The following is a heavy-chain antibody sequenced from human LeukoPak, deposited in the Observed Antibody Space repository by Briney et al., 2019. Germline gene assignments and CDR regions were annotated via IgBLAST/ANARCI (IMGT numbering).Heavy chain of an antibody. CDR3: ARDLDYDSSGYTGDY. Sequence: SETLSLTCTVSGGSISSSSYYWGWIRQPPGKGLEWIGSIYYSGSTYYNPSLKSRVTISVDTSKNQFSLKLSSVTAADTAVYYRARDLDYDSSGYTGDYWGQGTLVTVSS. J-gene: IGHJ4*02. CDR2: IYYSGST. D-gene: IGHD3-22*01. V-gene: IGHV4-39*07. CDR1: GGSISSSSYY.